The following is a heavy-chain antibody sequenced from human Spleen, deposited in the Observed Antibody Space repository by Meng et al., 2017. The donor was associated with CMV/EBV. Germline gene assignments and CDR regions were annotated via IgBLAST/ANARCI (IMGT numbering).Heavy chain of an antibody. CDR2: IYYSGST. V-gene: IGHV4-30-4*08. Sequence: DSISSGASYWSWIRQPPGKGLEWIGHIYYSGSTYYNPSLKSRATISVDTSKKHFSLNLNAVTAADTAVYYCARDVGSSSWYGAWFDPWGQGTLVTVSS. J-gene: IGHJ5*02. CDR3: ARDVGSSSWYGAWFDP. D-gene: IGHD6-13*01. CDR1: DSISSGASY.